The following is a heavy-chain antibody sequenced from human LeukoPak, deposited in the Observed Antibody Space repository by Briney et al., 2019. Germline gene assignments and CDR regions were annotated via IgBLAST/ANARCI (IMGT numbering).Heavy chain of an antibody. CDR1: GFTFSSYW. Sequence: GGSLRLSCAASGFTFSSYWIYWVRHAPGKGLVWVSSINSDGSRTTYADSVKGRFTVSRDNAKNTLDLQMNSLRAEDTAIYYCTRVADYYYYNYMDVWGKGTTVTISS. CDR2: INSDGSRT. J-gene: IGHJ6*03. CDR3: TRVADYYYYNYMDV. D-gene: IGHD6-19*01. V-gene: IGHV3-74*01.